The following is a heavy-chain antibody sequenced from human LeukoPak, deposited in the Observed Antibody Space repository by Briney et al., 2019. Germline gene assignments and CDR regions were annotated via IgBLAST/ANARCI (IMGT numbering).Heavy chain of an antibody. D-gene: IGHD3-10*01. V-gene: IGHV4-59*12. J-gene: IGHJ4*02. CDR2: IYYSGST. CDR3: AGRWLGQHRYFDY. CDR1: GGSTSSYY. Sequence: PSETLSLTCTVSGGSTSSYYWSWIRQPPGKGLEWIGYIYYSGSTNYNPSLKSRVTISVDTSKNQFSLKLSSVTAADTAVYYCAGRWLGQHRYFDYWGQGTLVTVSS.